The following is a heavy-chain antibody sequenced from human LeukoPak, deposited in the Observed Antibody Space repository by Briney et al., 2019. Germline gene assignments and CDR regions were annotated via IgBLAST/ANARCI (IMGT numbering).Heavy chain of an antibody. Sequence: SETLSLTCTVSGGSISSYYWSWIRQPPGKGLEWIGYIYYSGSTNYNPSLKSRVTISVDTSKNQFSLKLSSVTAADTAVYYCARVVSSWGKYYFDFWGQGTLITVSS. D-gene: IGHD6-13*01. J-gene: IGHJ4*02. CDR1: GGSISSYY. CDR3: ARVVSSWGKYYFDF. V-gene: IGHV4-59*01. CDR2: IYYSGST.